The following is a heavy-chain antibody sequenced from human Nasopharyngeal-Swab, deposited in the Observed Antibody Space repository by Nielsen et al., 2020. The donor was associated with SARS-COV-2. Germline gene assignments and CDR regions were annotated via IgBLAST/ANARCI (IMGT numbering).Heavy chain of an antibody. CDR2: IKQDGSET. Sequence: GESLKISCADSGFTFRRDWMSWVRQAPGKGLEWVANIKQDGSETYYVDSVKGRFTISRDNAKNSLYLQMNSLRAEDTAVYYCARDGVADPYYYYGMDVWGQGTTVTVSS. CDR1: GFTFRRDW. J-gene: IGHJ6*02. V-gene: IGHV3-7*01. D-gene: IGHD6-19*01. CDR3: ARDGVADPYYYYGMDV.